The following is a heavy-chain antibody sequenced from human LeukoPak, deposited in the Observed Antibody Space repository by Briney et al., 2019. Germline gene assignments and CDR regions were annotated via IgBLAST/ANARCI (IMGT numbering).Heavy chain of an antibody. Sequence: ASVKVSCKASGYTFTSYGISWVRQAPGQGLEWMGWISAYNGNTNYAQKLQGRVTMTTDTSTSTAYMELRSLRSDDTAVYYCARDLYYDFWSGYYSPRYYYYYMDVWGKGTTVTVSS. V-gene: IGHV1-18*01. J-gene: IGHJ6*03. D-gene: IGHD3-3*01. CDR1: GYTFTSYG. CDR2: ISAYNGNT. CDR3: ARDLYYDFWSGYYSPRYYYYYMDV.